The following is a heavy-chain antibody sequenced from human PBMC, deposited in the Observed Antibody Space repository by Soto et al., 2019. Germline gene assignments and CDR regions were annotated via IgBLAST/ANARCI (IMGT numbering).Heavy chain of an antibody. V-gene: IGHV3-9*01. Sequence: GGSLRLSCTASGFTFDDYAMHWVRQAPGKGLEWVSGVSSKSGTIGYASSVKGRFSISRDNAKNSLFLQLDSLRPEDTAFYYCVKDRFGSGYSGLDRWGQGTLVTVSS. D-gene: IGHD5-12*01. J-gene: IGHJ5*02. CDR2: VSSKSGTI. CDR1: GFTFDDYA. CDR3: VKDRFGSGYSGLDR.